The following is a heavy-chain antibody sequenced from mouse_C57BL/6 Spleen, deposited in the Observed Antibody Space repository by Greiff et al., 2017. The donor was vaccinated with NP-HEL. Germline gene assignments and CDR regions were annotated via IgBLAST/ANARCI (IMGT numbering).Heavy chain of an antibody. Sequence: QVQLQQPGAELVRPGTSVKLSCKASGYTFTSYWMHWVKQRPGQGLEWIGVIDPSDSYTNYNQKFKGKATLTVDTSSSTAYMQLSSLTSEDSAVYYCAGGRDYFDYWGQGTTLTVS. CDR2: IDPSDSYT. D-gene: IGHD1-1*01. CDR3: AGGRDYFDY. V-gene: IGHV1-59*01. J-gene: IGHJ2*01. CDR1: GYTFTSYW.